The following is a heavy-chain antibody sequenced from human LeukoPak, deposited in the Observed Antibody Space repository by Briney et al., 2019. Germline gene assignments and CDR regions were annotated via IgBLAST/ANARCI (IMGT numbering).Heavy chain of an antibody. CDR3: ARDGTFNRRRHYGMDV. CDR2: ISAYNGNT. CDR1: GYTFTSYG. Sequence: WASVKVSCKASGYTFTSYGISWVRQAPGQGLEWMGWISAYNGNTNYAQKFQGRVTMTRDTSTSTVYMELSSLRSEDTAVYYCARDGTFNRRRHYGMDVWGQGTTVTVSS. V-gene: IGHV1-18*01. D-gene: IGHD1-14*01. J-gene: IGHJ6*02.